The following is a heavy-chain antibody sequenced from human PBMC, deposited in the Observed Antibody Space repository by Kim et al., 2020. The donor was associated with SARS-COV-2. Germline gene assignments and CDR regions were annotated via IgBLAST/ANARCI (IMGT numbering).Heavy chain of an antibody. J-gene: IGHJ4*01. CDR2: ISYDGSNK. V-gene: IGHV3-30-3*01. CDR3: ARVGRYCSGGSCEFDY. Sequence: GGSLRLSCAASGFTFSSYAMHWVRQAPGKGLEWVAVISYDGSNKYYADSVKGRFTISRDNSKNTLYLQMNSLRAEDTAVYYCARVGRYCSGGSCEFDYWG. D-gene: IGHD2-15*01. CDR1: GFTFSSYA.